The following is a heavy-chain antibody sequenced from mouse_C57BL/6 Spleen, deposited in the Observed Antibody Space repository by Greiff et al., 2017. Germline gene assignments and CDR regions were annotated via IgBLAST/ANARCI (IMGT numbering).Heavy chain of an antibody. V-gene: IGHV1-81*01. CDR2: IYPRSGNT. D-gene: IGHD3-2*02. CDR1: GYTFTSYG. Sequence: QVQLQQSGAELARPGASVKLSCKASGYTFTSYGISWVKQRTGQGLEWIGEIYPRSGNTYYNEKFKGKATLTADKSSSTAYMELRSLTSEDSAVYFCATAQATHYWGQGTTLTVSS. CDR3: ATAQATHY. J-gene: IGHJ2*01.